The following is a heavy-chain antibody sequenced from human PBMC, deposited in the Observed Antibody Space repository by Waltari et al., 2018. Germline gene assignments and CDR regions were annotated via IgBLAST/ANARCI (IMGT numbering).Heavy chain of an antibody. CDR2: IYTSGST. V-gene: IGHV4-61*02. Sequence: QVQLQESGPGLVKPSQTLSLTCTVSGGSISSGSYYWSWIRQPAGKGLEWIGRIYTSGSTNYNPSLKSRVTISVDTSKNQFSLKLSSVTAADTAVYYCAREYTKTYGMDVWGKGTTVTISS. CDR1: GGSISSGSYY. CDR3: AREYTKTYGMDV. D-gene: IGHD2-2*02. J-gene: IGHJ6*04.